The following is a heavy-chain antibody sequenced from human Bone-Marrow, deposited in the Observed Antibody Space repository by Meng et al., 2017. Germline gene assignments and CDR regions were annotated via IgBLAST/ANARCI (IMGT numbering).Heavy chain of an antibody. CDR1: GFTFSSYS. V-gene: IGHV3-23*01. CDR3: AKDYYGSGSYYPLETGEGFDY. D-gene: IGHD3-10*01. J-gene: IGHJ4*02. Sequence: GESLKISCAASGFTFSSYSMSWVRQAPGKGLEWVSAISGSGGSTYYADSVKGRFTISRDNSKNTLYLQMNSLRAEDTAVYYCAKDYYGSGSYYPLETGEGFDYWGQGTLVTVSS. CDR2: ISGSGGST.